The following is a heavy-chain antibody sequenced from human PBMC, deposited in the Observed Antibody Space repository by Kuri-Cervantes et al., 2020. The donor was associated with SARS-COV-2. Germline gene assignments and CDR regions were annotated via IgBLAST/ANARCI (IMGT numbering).Heavy chain of an antibody. D-gene: IGHD2-2*01. J-gene: IGHJ6*04. CDR3: AKDLVVVPAANVFELQGKDV. V-gene: IGHV3-23*01. CDR1: GFTFSSYA. Sequence: GGSLRLSCAASGFTFSSYAMSWVRQAPGKGLEWVSAISGSGGSTYYADSVKGRFTISRDNPKNTLYLQMNSLRAEDTAVYYCAKDLVVVPAANVFELQGKDVWGKGTTVTVSS. CDR2: ISGSGGST.